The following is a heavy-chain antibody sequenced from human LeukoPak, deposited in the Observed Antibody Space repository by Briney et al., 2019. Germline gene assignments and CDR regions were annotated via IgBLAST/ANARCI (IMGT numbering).Heavy chain of an antibody. J-gene: IGHJ5*02. D-gene: IGHD6-6*01. CDR3: ARRRYSSSSGWFDT. CDR2: VYYSGST. V-gene: IGHV4-59*08. CDR1: AGSISSLY. Sequence: SETLSLTSTVSAGSISSLYWSWIPQPPGKGLEWIGSVYYSGSTNYNPSLKSPVAISLDTSNNQFSLRLSSVTAADTAVYYCARRRYSSSSGWFDTWGQGTLVTVSS.